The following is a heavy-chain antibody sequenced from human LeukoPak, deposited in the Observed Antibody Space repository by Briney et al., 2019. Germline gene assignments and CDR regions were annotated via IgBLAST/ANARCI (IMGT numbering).Heavy chain of an antibody. CDR1: GFAFSGYG. CDR3: ATDGSYYDSSGYHDY. CDR2: ISYDGSNK. V-gene: IGHV3-30*03. J-gene: IGHJ4*02. D-gene: IGHD3-22*01. Sequence: GGSLRLSCAASGFAFSGYGMHWVRQAPGKGLEWVAVISYDGSNKYYADSVKGRFTISRDNSKNTLYLQMNSLRAEDTAVYYCATDGSYYDSSGYHDYWGQGTLVTVSS.